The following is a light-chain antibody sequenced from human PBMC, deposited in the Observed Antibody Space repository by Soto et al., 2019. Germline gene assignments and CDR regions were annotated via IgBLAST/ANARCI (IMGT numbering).Light chain of an antibody. CDR1: QSLLHSNGYNY. J-gene: IGKJ2*01. V-gene: IGKV2-28*01. CDR2: LGS. Sequence: DIVMTQSPLSLPVTPGEPASISCRSSQSLLHSNGYNYLDWYLQKPGQSPQLLIYLGSNRASGVPDRFSGSGSGTDLTLKISRVEAEDVGVYYCMQTRQTPLTFGQGTKVEI. CDR3: MQTRQTPLT.